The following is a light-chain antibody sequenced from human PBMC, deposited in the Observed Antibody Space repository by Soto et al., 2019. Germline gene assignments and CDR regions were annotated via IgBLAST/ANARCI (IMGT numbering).Light chain of an antibody. V-gene: IGKV3-20*01. J-gene: IGKJ3*01. Sequence: EIVLTQSPGTLSLSPGERATLSCRASQSVSSSNLAWFQQKPGQAPRPLIFGASSRAIGIPDRFSGSWSGTDFTLTISRLEPEDFAVSYCQQYGSSPFTFGPGTKVDI. CDR1: QSVSSSN. CDR2: GAS. CDR3: QQYGSSPFT.